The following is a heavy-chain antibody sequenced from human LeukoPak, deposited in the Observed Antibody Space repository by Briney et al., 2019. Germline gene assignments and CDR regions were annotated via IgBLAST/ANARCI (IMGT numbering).Heavy chain of an antibody. CDR3: ARQGVTAAENNYFYYYMDF. V-gene: IGHV1-18*01. Sequence: GASVKVSCKASGYTFTSYGISWVRQAPGQGLEWMGWISAYNGNTNYAQKFQGRVTMTTDTSTSTAYMELRSLRSDDTAVYYCARQGVTAAENNYFYYYMDFWGKGTTVTVSS. CDR2: ISAYNGNT. D-gene: IGHD6-13*01. CDR1: GYTFTSYG. J-gene: IGHJ6*03.